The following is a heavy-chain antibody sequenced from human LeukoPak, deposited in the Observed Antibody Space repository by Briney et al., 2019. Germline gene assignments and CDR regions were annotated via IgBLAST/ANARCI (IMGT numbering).Heavy chain of an antibody. D-gene: IGHD1-1*01. CDR3: ARVGRGPGGGTTRDIDY. Sequence: ASVMVSCKASGYTFTGYYMHWVRQAPGQGLEWMGRINPNSGGTNYAQKFQGRVTMTRDTSISTAYMELSRLRSDDTAVYYCARVGRGPGGGTTRDIDYWGQGTLVTVSS. V-gene: IGHV1-2*06. J-gene: IGHJ4*02. CDR2: INPNSGGT. CDR1: GYTFTGYY.